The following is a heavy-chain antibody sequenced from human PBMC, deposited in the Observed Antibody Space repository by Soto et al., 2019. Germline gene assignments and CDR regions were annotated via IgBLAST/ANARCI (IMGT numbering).Heavy chain of an antibody. CDR3: ARRESSSWYEDAFDI. CDR2: IYYSGST. Sequence: SETLSLTCTVSGGSISSSSYYWCWIRQPPGKGLEWIGSIYYSGSTYYNPSLKSRVTISVDTSKNQFSLKLSSVTAADTAVYYCARRESSSWYEDAFDIWGQGTMVTVSS. D-gene: IGHD6-13*01. J-gene: IGHJ3*02. CDR1: GGSISSSSYY. V-gene: IGHV4-39*01.